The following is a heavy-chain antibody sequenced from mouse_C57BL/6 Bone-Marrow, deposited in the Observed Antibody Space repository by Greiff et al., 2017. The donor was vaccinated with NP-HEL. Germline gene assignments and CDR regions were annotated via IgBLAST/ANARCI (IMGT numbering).Heavy chain of an antibody. J-gene: IGHJ1*03. CDR3: ARHALRDSSGYVRYFDV. V-gene: IGHV1-62-2*01. CDR2: FYPGSGSI. CDR1: GYTFTEYT. Sequence: QVQLKESGAELVKPGASVKLSCKASGYTFTEYTIHWVKQRPGQGLEWIGWFYPGSGSIKYNEKFKDKATLTADKSSSTVYMELSRLTSEDSAVYFCARHALRDSSGYVRYFDVWGTGTTVTVSS. D-gene: IGHD3-2*02.